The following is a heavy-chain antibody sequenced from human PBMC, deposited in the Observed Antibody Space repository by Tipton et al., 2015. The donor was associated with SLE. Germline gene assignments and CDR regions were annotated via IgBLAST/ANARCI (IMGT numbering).Heavy chain of an antibody. D-gene: IGHD4-23*01. CDR3: ASAEFYGGNPNYYYFDY. CDR2: ISSSGSTI. Sequence: SLRLSCAASGFTFSSYEMNWVRQAPGKGLEWVSYISSSGSTIYYADSVKGRFTISRDNAKNSLYLQMNSLRAEDTAVYYCASAEFYGGNPNYYYFDYWGQGTLVTVSS. V-gene: IGHV3-48*03. CDR1: GFTFSSYE. J-gene: IGHJ4*02.